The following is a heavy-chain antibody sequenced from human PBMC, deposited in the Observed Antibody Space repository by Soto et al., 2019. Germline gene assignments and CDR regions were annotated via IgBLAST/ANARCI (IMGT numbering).Heavy chain of an antibody. CDR3: ARDLLGFGYTYGDV. CDR1: GGTFSNFA. J-gene: IGHJ6*01. V-gene: IGHV1-69*12. D-gene: IGHD3-10*01. Sequence: QVQLVQSGAEVKKPGSSVKVSCKASGGTFSNFALISWVRQAPGQGLEWMGGIIPIDATVNYAQKFQGRITLTADESTTTGYMGRGSLGSEDTAVYYCARDLLGFGYTYGDVWGQGTTVTVSS. CDR2: IIPIDATV.